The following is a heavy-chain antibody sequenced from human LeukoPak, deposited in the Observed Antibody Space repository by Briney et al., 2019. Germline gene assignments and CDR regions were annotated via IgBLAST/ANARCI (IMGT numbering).Heavy chain of an antibody. J-gene: IGHJ4*02. Sequence: SETLSLTCAVYGGSFSGYYWSWIRRPPGKGLEWIGEINHSGSTNYNPSLKSRVTISVDTSKNRFSLKLSSVTAADTAVYYCARPHGDDEGYFDYWGQGTLVTVSS. D-gene: IGHD4-17*01. CDR2: INHSGST. V-gene: IGHV4-34*01. CDR3: ARPHGDDEGYFDY. CDR1: GGSFSGYY.